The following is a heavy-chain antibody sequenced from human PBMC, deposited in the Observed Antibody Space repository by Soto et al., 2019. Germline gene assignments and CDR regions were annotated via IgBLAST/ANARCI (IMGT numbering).Heavy chain of an antibody. CDR3: ARGSSGYISSWYYFDY. CDR1: GFTFTDYA. V-gene: IGHV3-23*01. D-gene: IGHD6-13*01. J-gene: IGHJ4*02. CDR2: ISGIGGST. Sequence: PGGSLRLSCAASGFTFTDYAFSWVRQAPGKGLEWVATISGIGGSTYLADSVKGRLSISRDNSKNTVSLLMNSLRAEDTAVYFCARGSSGYISSWYYFDYWGRGTLVTVS.